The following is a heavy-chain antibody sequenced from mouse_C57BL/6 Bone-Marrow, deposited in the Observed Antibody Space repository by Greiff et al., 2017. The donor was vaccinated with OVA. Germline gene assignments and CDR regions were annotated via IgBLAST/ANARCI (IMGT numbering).Heavy chain of an antibody. CDR2: IDPSDSET. D-gene: IGHD2-3*01. CDR1: GYTFTSYW. CDR3: AREGIDGYYFYWYFDV. V-gene: IGHV1-52*01. Sequence: QVQLQQPGAELVRPGSSVKLSCKASGYTFTSYWMHWVKQRPIQGLEWIGNIDPSDSETHYNQKFKDKATLTVDKSSSTAYMQLSSLTSEDSAVYYWAREGIDGYYFYWYFDVWGTGTTVTVSS. J-gene: IGHJ1*03.